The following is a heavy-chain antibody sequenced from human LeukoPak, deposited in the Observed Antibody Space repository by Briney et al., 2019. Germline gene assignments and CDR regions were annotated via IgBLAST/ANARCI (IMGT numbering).Heavy chain of an antibody. J-gene: IGHJ4*02. V-gene: IGHV4-39*01. Sequence: SETLSLTCSVPGDSISSRTYYWGWIRQSPGKGLEWIGSIYYSGGTYYNPSLKSRVTMSVDTSRNQFSLKLSSVTAADTAVYYCARLFSSSPDYWGQGALVTVSS. CDR1: GDSISSRTYY. CDR3: ARLFSSSPDY. D-gene: IGHD6-13*01. CDR2: IYYSGGT.